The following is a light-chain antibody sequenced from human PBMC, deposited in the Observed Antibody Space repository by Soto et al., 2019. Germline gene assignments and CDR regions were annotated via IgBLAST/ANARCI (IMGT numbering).Light chain of an antibody. Sequence: EIVLTQSPGTLSLSPGERATLSCRASQSVSSSYLAWYKQKPGQAPGLLISGASRRATGIPDRFSGSGSGTDFTLTISRLEPEDFAVYYCQLYAGSPYTFGQGTKLEIK. CDR2: GAS. CDR1: QSVSSSY. J-gene: IGKJ2*01. V-gene: IGKV3-20*01. CDR3: QLYAGSPYT.